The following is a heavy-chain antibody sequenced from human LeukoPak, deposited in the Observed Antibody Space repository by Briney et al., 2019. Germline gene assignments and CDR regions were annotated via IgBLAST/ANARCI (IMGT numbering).Heavy chain of an antibody. CDR2: LKNDGREK. V-gene: IGHV3-30*03. D-gene: IGHD6-13*01. CDR3: ARESSRIAIGTLDF. J-gene: IGHJ4*02. CDR1: GFTFSSYE. Sequence: GGSLRLSCAASGFTFSSYEMNWVRQAPGKGLEWVGFLKNDGREKYFADSVKGRFTISRDNSKNTLYLQMNSLRAEDTAVYYCARESSRIAIGTLDFWGQGTLVTVSS.